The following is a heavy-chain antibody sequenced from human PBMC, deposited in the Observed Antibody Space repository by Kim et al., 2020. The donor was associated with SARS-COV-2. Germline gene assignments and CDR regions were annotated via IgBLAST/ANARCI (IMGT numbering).Heavy chain of an antibody. V-gene: IGHV4-59*01. J-gene: IGHJ3*02. CDR1: GGSISIYY. D-gene: IGHD2-2*01. CDR3: ARVGCSSTSCSAFDI. CDR2: IYYSGST. Sequence: ETLSLTCTVSGGSISIYYWSWIRQPPGKGLEWIGYIYYSGSTNYNPSLKSRVTISVDTSKNQFSLKLSSVTAADTAVYYCARVGCSSTSCSAFDIWGQGTMVTVSS.